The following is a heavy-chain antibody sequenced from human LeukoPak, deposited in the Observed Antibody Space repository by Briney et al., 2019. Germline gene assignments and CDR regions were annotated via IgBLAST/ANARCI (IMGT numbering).Heavy chain of an antibody. D-gene: IGHD3-3*01. CDR2: IYDNESA. CDR3: ARVLQNYYHLDV. V-gene: IGHV4-59*11. CDR1: GVSINGHY. J-gene: IGHJ6*03. Sequence: SETLSLTCTVSGVSINGHYWSWIRQPPGKVLEWIGFIYDNESANYKSSLESRVTMTVDTSKNQVSLKLNSVTAADTAVYYCARVLQNYYHLDVWGEGTTVTVSS.